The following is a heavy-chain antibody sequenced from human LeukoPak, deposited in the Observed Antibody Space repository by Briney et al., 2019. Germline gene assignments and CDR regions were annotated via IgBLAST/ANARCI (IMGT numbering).Heavy chain of an antibody. J-gene: IGHJ4*02. CDR2: INPSGGST. D-gene: IGHD2-2*02. CDR1: GYTFTSYY. Sequence: ASVKVSCKASGYTFTSYYMHWVRQAPGQGLEWMGIINPSGGSTSYAQKFQGGVTVTRDTSTSTVYMELSSLRSEDTAVYYCARDHDPLYCSSTSCYSQSPFDYWGQGTLVIVSS. V-gene: IGHV1-46*01. CDR3: ARDHDPLYCSSTSCYSQSPFDY.